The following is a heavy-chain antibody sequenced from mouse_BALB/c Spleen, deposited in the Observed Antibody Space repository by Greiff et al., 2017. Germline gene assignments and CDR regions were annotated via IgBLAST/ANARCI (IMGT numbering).Heavy chain of an antibody. Sequence: VQLQQPGAELVKPGASVKLSCTASGYTFTSYWMHWVKQRPGQGLEWIGEINPSNGRTNYNEKFKSKATLTVDKSSSSAYMQLSSLTSEDAAVYYCARYGVSAWFAYWGQGTLVTVSA. V-gene: IGHV1S81*02. D-gene: IGHD1-1*02. J-gene: IGHJ3*01. CDR3: ARYGVSAWFAY. CDR1: GYTFTSYW. CDR2: INPSNGRT.